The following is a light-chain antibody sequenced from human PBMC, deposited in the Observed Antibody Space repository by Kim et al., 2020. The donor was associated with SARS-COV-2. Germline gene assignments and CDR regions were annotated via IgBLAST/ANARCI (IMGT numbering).Light chain of an antibody. CDR1: QRSSSW. CDR3: QQYNSYSYT. J-gene: IGKJ2*01. Sequence: SASVGERVTINCRASQRSSSWLAWYQQKPGKAPKLLIYKASTLQSGVPSRFSGSGSGTEFTLTISSLQPDDFATYYCQQYNSYSYTFGQGTKLEI. CDR2: KAS. V-gene: IGKV1-5*03.